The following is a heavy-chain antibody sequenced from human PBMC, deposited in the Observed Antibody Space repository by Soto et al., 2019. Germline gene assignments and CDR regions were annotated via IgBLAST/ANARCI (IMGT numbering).Heavy chain of an antibody. V-gene: IGHV1-69*13. J-gene: IGHJ3*02. Sequence: SVKVSCKASGGTFSSYAISWVRQAPGQGLEWMGGIIPIFGTANYAQRFQGRVTITADESTSTAYMELSSLRSEDTAVYYCARDPEMATIESDAFYIWGQGTMVTVSS. D-gene: IGHD5-12*01. CDR2: IIPIFGTA. CDR1: GGTFSSYA. CDR3: ARDPEMATIESDAFYI.